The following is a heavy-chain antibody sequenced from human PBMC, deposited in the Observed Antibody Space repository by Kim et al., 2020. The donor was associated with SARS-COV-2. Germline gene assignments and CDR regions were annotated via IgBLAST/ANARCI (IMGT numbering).Heavy chain of an antibody. D-gene: IGHD4-17*01. CDR1: GYTFTGYY. Sequence: ASVKVSCKASGYTFTGYYMHWVRQAPGQGLEWMGWINPNSGGTNYAQKFQGWVTMTRDTSISTAYMELSRLRSDDTAVYYCARVTGDYFGWFDPWGQGTLVTVSS. V-gene: IGHV1-2*04. CDR3: ARVTGDYFGWFDP. CDR2: INPNSGGT. J-gene: IGHJ5*02.